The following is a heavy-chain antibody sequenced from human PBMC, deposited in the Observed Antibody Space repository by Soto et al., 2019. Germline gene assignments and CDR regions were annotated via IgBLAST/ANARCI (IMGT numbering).Heavy chain of an antibody. CDR3: ARGGYSSSRYYFDY. CDR2: IYYSGST. D-gene: IGHD6-6*01. CDR1: GGSISSGGYY. V-gene: IGHV4-31*03. Sequence: PSETLSVTCTVSGGSISSGGYYWSWIRQHPGKGLEWIGYIYYSGSTYYNPSLKSRVTISVDTSKNQFSLKLSSVTAADTAVYYCARGGYSSSRYYFDYWGSGTLVTVSS. J-gene: IGHJ4*02.